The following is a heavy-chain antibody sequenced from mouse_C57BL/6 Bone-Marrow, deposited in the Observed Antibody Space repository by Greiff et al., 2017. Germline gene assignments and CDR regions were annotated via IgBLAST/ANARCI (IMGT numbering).Heavy chain of an antibody. J-gene: IGHJ4*01. CDR1: GFNIKDDY. Sequence: EVKLQESGAELVRPGASVKLSCTASGFNIKDDYMHWVKQRPEQGLEWIGWIDPENGDTEYASKFQGKATITADTTSNTAYLQLSSLTSEDTAVYYCTTHYYGSIYYAMDYWGQGTSVTVSS. CDR3: TTHYYGSIYYAMDY. CDR2: IDPENGDT. V-gene: IGHV14-4*01. D-gene: IGHD1-1*01.